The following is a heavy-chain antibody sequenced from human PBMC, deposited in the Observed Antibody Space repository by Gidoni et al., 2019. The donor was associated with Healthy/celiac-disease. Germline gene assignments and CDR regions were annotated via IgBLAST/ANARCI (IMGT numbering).Heavy chain of an antibody. CDR1: GFTFDDYA. CDR3: ANFEVGASHAFDI. Sequence: EVQLVESGGGLVQPGRSLRLSCAASGFTFDDYAMHWVRQAPGKGLEWVSGISWNSGSIGYADSVKGRFTISRDNAKNSLYLQMNSLRAEDTALYYCANFEVGASHAFDIWGQGTMVTVSS. D-gene: IGHD1-26*01. V-gene: IGHV3-9*01. J-gene: IGHJ3*02. CDR2: ISWNSGSI.